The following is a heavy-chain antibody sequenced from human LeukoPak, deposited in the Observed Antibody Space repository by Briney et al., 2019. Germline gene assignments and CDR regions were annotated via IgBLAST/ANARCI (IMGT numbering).Heavy chain of an antibody. J-gene: IGHJ4*02. CDR3: ARLSDGYNDF. Sequence: GESPKISCKGSGYRFGNYWIAWVRQMPGKGLESMGIIYPGDSDTRYSPSFQGQVTFSADKSISTAYLQWSSLKASDTAMYYCARLSDGYNDFWGQGTLVTVSS. V-gene: IGHV5-51*01. CDR1: GYRFGNYW. D-gene: IGHD5-24*01. CDR2: IYPGDSDT.